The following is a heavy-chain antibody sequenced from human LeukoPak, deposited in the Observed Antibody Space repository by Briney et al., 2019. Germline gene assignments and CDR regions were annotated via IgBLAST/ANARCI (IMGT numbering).Heavy chain of an antibody. CDR2: ISSSSGYI. CDR1: GFTFSSYS. V-gene: IGHV3-21*01. CDR3: ARDLLGGWGGY. Sequence: GGSLRLSCAASGFTFSSYSMNWVRQAPGKGLEWASSISSSSGYIYYADSVKGRFTISRDNAKNSLYLQMNSLRAEDTAVYYCARDLLGGWGGYWGQGTLVTVSS. D-gene: IGHD6-19*01. J-gene: IGHJ4*02.